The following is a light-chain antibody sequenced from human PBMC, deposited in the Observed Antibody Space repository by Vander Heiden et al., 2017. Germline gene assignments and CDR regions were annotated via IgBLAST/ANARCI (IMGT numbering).Light chain of an antibody. Sequence: QLVLTQSPSASASLGASVKLTCTLSSGHSTYAIAWHQQQPEKGPRYLMKLNSDGSHSKGDGIPDRFSGSSSGAERYLTISSLQSEDEADDYCQTWASGTVVCGGGTKLTVL. CDR2: LNSDGSH. CDR3: QTWASGTVV. V-gene: IGLV4-69*01. J-gene: IGLJ2*01. CDR1: SGHSTYA.